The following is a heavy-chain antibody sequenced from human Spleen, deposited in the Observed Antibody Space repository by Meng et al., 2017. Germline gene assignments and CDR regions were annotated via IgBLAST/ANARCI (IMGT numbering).Heavy chain of an antibody. Sequence: GESLKISCAASGFTFSSYSMNWVRQAPGKGLEWVSGISGSGGSTYYADSVKGRFTISRDSSKNTLYLQMNSLRAEDTAVYYCAKPHDILTGYYELDYWGQGTLVTVSS. CDR3: AKPHDILTGYYELDY. CDR1: GFTFSSYS. V-gene: IGHV3-23*01. J-gene: IGHJ4*02. D-gene: IGHD3-9*01. CDR2: ISGSGGST.